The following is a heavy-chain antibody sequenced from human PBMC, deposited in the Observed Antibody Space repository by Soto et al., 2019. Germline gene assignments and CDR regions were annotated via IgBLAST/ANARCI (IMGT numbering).Heavy chain of an antibody. V-gene: IGHV3-33*01. D-gene: IGHD3-3*01. CDR3: ARDAYYDFWSALYYYYYGMDV. CDR2: IWYDGSNK. J-gene: IGHJ6*02. CDR1: VFTFSSYG. Sequence: GGSLRLSCAASVFTFSSYGMHWVRQAPGKGLEWVAVIWYDGSNKYYADSVKGRFTISRDNSKNTLYLQMNSLRAEDTAVYYCARDAYYDFWSALYYYYYGMDVWGQGTTVTVSS.